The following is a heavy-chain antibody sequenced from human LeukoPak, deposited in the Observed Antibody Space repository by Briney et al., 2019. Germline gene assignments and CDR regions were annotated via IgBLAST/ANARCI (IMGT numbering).Heavy chain of an antibody. V-gene: IGHV3-23*01. CDR1: GFTFSSYA. D-gene: IGHD6-19*01. CDR2: ISGSGGST. J-gene: IGHJ2*01. Sequence: PGGSLRLSCAASGFTFSSYAMSWVRQAPGKGLEWVSAISGSGGSTYYADSVKGRFTISRDNSKNTLYLQMNSLRAEDTAVYYCAKCGEAVAGTGYWYFDLWGRGTLVTVS. CDR3: AKCGEAVAGTGYWYFDL.